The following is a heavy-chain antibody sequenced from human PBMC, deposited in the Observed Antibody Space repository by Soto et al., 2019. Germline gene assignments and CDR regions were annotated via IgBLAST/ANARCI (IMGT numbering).Heavy chain of an antibody. CDR1: GFTFSSYS. CDR3: ARVSFLEWLLYEGAGDFDI. J-gene: IGHJ3*02. CDR2: ISSSSSYI. Sequence: GGSLRLSCAASGFTFSSYSMNWVRQAPGKGLEWVSSISSSSSYIYYADSVKGRFTISRDNAKNSLYLQMNSLRAEDTAVYYCARVSFLEWLLYEGAGDFDIWGQGTMVTVSS. V-gene: IGHV3-21*01. D-gene: IGHD3-3*01.